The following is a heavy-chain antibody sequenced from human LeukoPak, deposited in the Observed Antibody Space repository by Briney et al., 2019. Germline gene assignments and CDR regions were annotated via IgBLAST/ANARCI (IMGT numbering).Heavy chain of an antibody. V-gene: IGHV4-34*01. D-gene: IGHD2-21*01. CDR3: ASGHYFRRPDY. J-gene: IGHJ4*02. CDR2: INHSGST. Sequence: SETLSLTCAVYGGSFSGYYWSWIRQPPGKGLEWIGEINHSGSTNYNPSLKSRVTISVDTSKNQFSLKLSSVTAADTAVYYCASGHYFRRPDYWGQGTLVTVSS. CDR1: GGSFSGYY.